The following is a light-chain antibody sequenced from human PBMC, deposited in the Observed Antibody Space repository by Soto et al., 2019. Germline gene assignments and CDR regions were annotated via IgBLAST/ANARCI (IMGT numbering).Light chain of an antibody. J-gene: IGLJ2*01. Sequence: QSVLTQPPSVSGAPGQRVTISCTGSSSKIGAGYDVHWYQQLPGTAPKLLIYGNSNRPSGVPDRFSGSKSGTSASLAITGLQAEDEADYYCQSYDGRLSGCVFGAGTKLTVL. V-gene: IGLV1-40*01. CDR1: SSKIGAGYD. CDR3: QSYDGRLSGCV. CDR2: GNS.